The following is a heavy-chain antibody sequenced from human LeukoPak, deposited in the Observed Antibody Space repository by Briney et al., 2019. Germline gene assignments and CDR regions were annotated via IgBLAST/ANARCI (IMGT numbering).Heavy chain of an antibody. CDR3: ARELLWFGESNFDY. Sequence: ASVKVSCKASGYTFTSYDINWVRQATGQGLEWMGWMNPNSGNTGYAQKFQGRVTITRNTSISTAYMELSSLRSEDTAVYYCARELLWFGESNFDYWGQGTLVTVSS. CDR1: GYTFTSYD. CDR2: MNPNSGNT. J-gene: IGHJ4*02. D-gene: IGHD3-10*01. V-gene: IGHV1-8*03.